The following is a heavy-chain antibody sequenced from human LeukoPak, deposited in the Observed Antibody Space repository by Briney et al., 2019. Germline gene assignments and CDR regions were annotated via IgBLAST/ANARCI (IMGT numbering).Heavy chain of an antibody. CDR2: IKEDGSEK. CDR1: GFSFSRNW. D-gene: IGHD6-19*01. V-gene: IGHV3-7*01. J-gene: IGHJ4*02. Sequence: PGGSLRLSCAASGFSFSRNWMSWVRQAPGKGLEWVANIKEDGSEKYYVDSVKGRFTISRDNAKNSLYLQMNSLRAEDTAVYYCARIQQWLGSVKDYWGQGTLVTVSS. CDR3: ARIQQWLGSVKDY.